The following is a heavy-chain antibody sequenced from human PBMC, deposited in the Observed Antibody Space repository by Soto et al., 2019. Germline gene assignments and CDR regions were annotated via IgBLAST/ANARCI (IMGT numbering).Heavy chain of an antibody. V-gene: IGHV3-23*01. J-gene: IGHJ5*02. Sequence: EVQLLESGGGLVQPGGSLRLSCAASGFTFSSYAMSWVRQAPGKGLEWVSAISGSGGSTYYADSVKGRFTISRDNSKNTLYLQMNSRRAEDTAVYYCAKDWGVVPAATWGWFDPWGQGTLVTVSS. CDR2: ISGSGGST. CDR1: GFTFSSYA. D-gene: IGHD2-2*01. CDR3: AKDWGVVPAATWGWFDP.